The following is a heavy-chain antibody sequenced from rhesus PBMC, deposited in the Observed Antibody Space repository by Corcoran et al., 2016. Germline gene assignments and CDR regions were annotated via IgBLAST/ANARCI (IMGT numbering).Heavy chain of an antibody. J-gene: IGHJ4*01. CDR2: ISYSGSS. V-gene: IGHV4-127*01. D-gene: IGHD3-28*01. CDR3: ARVGTMVVELDY. CDR1: GYSISSGYG. Sequence: QVQLQESGPGLVKPSETLSLTCAVSGYSISSGYGWSWIRQPPGKGRELSGDISYSGSSYPTPSFKSRVTISIHTSKNQFSLKLSSVTAADTAVYYCARVGTMVVELDYWGQGVLVTVSS.